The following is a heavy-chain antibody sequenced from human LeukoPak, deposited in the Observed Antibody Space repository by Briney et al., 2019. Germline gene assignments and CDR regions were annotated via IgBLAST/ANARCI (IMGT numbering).Heavy chain of an antibody. CDR2: IKQDGSEK. J-gene: IGHJ4*02. CDR3: ARGGYSRDY. V-gene: IGHV3-7*01. Sequence: GGSLRLSCTASGFTFSNFWMGWVRQAPGKGLEWVANIKQDGSEKYYVDSVKGRFTISRDNAKNSLYLQMNSLRAEDTAVYYCARGGYSRDYWGQGTLVTVSS. D-gene: IGHD6-13*01. CDR1: GFTFSNFW.